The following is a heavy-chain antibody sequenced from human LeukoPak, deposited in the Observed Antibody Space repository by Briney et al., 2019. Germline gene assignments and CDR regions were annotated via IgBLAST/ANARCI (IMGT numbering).Heavy chain of an antibody. J-gene: IGHJ3*02. CDR2: IFRGDYET. CDR1: GFSFTSYW. D-gene: IGHD4-17*01. V-gene: IGHV5-51*01. Sequence: GESLKIYCKGSGFSFTSYWIGWVRQMPGKGLEWMGIIFRGDYETTYSPSGQSQITISAEMYISTAYLQWRSLKASNTAMYLCARLMTTVTIGILGAFDIWGQGTMVTVSS. CDR3: ARLMTTVTIGILGAFDI.